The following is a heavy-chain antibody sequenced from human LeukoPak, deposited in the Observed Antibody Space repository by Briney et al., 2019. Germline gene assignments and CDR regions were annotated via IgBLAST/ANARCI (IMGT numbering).Heavy chain of an antibody. CDR1: GFTFSSYS. CDR3: ARGDSWNSYYYYYMDV. D-gene: IGHD1-7*01. J-gene: IGHJ6*03. V-gene: IGHV3-48*04. Sequence: GGSLRLSCAASGFTFSSYSMNWVRQAPGKGLGWVSYISSSSTIYYADSVKGRFTISRDNSKNSLFLQMNSLRAEDTAVYYCARGDSWNSYYYYYMDVWGKGTSVTVSS. CDR2: ISSSSTI.